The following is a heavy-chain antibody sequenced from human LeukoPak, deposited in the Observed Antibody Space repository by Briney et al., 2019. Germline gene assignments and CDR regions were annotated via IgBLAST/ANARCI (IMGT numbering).Heavy chain of an antibody. CDR1: GGSISNYY. J-gene: IGHJ5*02. D-gene: IGHD5-18*01. CDR3: ARRYDRAIWFDP. Sequence: SETLSLTCTVSGGSISNYYWSWIRQPPGKGLEWIGEINHSGSTNYNPSLKSRVTISVDTSKNQFSLKLSSVTAADTAVYYCARRYDRAIWFDPWGQGTLVTVSS. V-gene: IGHV4-34*01. CDR2: INHSGST.